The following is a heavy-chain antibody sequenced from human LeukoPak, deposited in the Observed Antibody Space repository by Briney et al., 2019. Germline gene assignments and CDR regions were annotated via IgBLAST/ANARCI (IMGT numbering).Heavy chain of an antibody. Sequence: GGSLRLSCAASGFTFDNYAMNWVRQAPGKGLEWVAVISYDGSNKYYADSVKGRFTISRDNSKNTLYLQMNSLRAEDTAVYYCAKDSEQLLHSFDYWGQGTLVTVSS. CDR3: AKDSEQLLHSFDY. J-gene: IGHJ4*02. CDR2: ISYDGSNK. CDR1: GFTFDNYA. D-gene: IGHD2-2*01. V-gene: IGHV3-30*18.